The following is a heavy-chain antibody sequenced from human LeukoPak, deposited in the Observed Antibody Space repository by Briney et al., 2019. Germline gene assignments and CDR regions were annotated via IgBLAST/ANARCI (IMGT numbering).Heavy chain of an antibody. J-gene: IGHJ4*02. CDR1: GGSISSYY. CDR3: ARGGVGPGEYCFEY. CDR2: IYYSGGT. D-gene: IGHD1-26*01. Sequence: TSETLSLTCTVSGGSISSYYWSWLRQPPGEGLEWIGHIYYSGGTNYNPSLKSRVTISVDMSMTRFSLQLRPVTAADTALYYCARGGVGPGEYCFEYWGQGTQVTVPP. V-gene: IGHV4-59*01.